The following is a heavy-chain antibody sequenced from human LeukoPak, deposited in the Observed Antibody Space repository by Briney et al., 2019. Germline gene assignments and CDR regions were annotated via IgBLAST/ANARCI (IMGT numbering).Heavy chain of an antibody. D-gene: IGHD1-1*01. Sequence: GGSLRLSCAASGFSFSNFWMHWVRQVPGMGLVWVSQINPDGTAAPYADSVKGRFAISRDNAKSTLYLEMNTLRADDTAVYYCAKGSNFAFDNWGQGILVTVSS. V-gene: IGHV3-74*01. CDR2: INPDGTAA. CDR1: GFSFSNFW. J-gene: IGHJ4*02. CDR3: AKGSNFAFDN.